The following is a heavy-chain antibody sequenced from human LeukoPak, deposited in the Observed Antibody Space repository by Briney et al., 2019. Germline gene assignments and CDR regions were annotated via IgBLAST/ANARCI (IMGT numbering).Heavy chain of an antibody. CDR2: IYYSGST. CDR3: ARVRWYYYDSSGTDAFDI. CDR1: GGSVSSGSYY. V-gene: IGHV4-61*01. Sequence: PSETLSLTCTVSGGSVSSGSYYWSWIRQPPGKGLEWIGYIYYSGSTNYNPSLKSRVTMSVDTSKNQFSLKLSSVTAADTAVYYCARVRWYYYDSSGTDAFDIWGQGTMVTVSS. J-gene: IGHJ3*02. D-gene: IGHD3-22*01.